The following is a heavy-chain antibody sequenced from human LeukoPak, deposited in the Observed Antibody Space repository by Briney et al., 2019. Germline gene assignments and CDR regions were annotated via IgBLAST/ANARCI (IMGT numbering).Heavy chain of an antibody. CDR3: ARDGTMVRGVGYYYYYYMDV. CDR1: GYTFIGYY. J-gene: IGHJ6*03. Sequence: ASVKVSCKASGYTFIGYYMHWVRQAPGQGLEWMGWINPNSGGTNYAQKFQGRVTMTRDTSISTAYMELSRLRSDDTAVYYCARDGTMVRGVGYYYYYYMDVWGKGTTVTISS. CDR2: INPNSGGT. D-gene: IGHD3-10*01. V-gene: IGHV1-2*02.